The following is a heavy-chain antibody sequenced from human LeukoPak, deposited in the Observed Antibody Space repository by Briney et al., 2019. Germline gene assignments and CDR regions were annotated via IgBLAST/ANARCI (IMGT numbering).Heavy chain of an antibody. D-gene: IGHD6-19*01. Sequence: ASVEVSCKASGYTFTSYAMHWVRQAPGQRLEWMGWINAGNGNTKYSQKFQGRVTITRDTSASTAYMELSSLRSEDTAVYYCARNGYSSGWYGDYFDYWGQGTLVTVSS. CDR3: ARNGYSSGWYGDYFDY. CDR1: GYTFTSYA. V-gene: IGHV1-3*01. CDR2: INAGNGNT. J-gene: IGHJ4*02.